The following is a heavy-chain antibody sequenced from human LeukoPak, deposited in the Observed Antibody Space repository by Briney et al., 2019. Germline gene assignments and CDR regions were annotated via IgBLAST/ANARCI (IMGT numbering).Heavy chain of an antibody. V-gene: IGHV1-24*01. J-gene: IGHJ4*02. Sequence: ASVKVSCKVSGYTLTELSVHWVRQAPGKGLEWMGGFDPEDGERIYAQKFQGRVTMTTDTSTSTAYMELRSLRSDDTAVYYCARDRLHYYDSSGYYPFDYWGQGTLVTVSS. CDR3: ARDRLHYYDSSGYYPFDY. D-gene: IGHD3-22*01. CDR1: GYTLTELS. CDR2: FDPEDGER.